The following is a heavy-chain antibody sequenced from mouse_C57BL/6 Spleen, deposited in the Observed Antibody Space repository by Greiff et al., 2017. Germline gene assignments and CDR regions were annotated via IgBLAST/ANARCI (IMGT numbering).Heavy chain of an antibody. CDR1: GFTFSSYT. CDR2: ISGGGGNT. D-gene: IGHD2-4*01. V-gene: IGHV5-9*01. CDR3: ARQGDYEGAWFAY. Sequence: EVKVVESGGGLVKPGGSLKLSCAASGFTFSSYTMSWVRQTPEKRLEWVATISGGGGNTYYPDSVKGRFTISRDNAKNTLYLQMSSLRSEDTALXYCARQGDYEGAWFAYWGQGTLVTVSA. J-gene: IGHJ3*01.